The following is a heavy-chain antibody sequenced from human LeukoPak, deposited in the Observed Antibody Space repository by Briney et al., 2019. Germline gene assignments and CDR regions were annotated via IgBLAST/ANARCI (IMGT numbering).Heavy chain of an antibody. CDR3: ARGPGPIAGAKNPFDI. D-gene: IGHD1-26*01. V-gene: IGHV3-30*01. CDR1: GLTFSSYA. CDR2: ISYDGSNK. J-gene: IGHJ3*02. Sequence: SGGSLRLSCAASGLTFSSYAMHWVRQAPGKGLEWVAVISYDGSNKYYADSVKGRFTISGDKSKNTLYLQMNSLRPEDTAFYYCARGPGPIAGAKNPFDIWGQGTMVTVSS.